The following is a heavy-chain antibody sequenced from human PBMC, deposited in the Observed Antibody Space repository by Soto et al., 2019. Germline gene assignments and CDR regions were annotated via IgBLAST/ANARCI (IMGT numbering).Heavy chain of an antibody. J-gene: IGHJ5*02. CDR3: VRDGSGNLYLNWFDP. D-gene: IGHD6-19*01. CDR2: ISGRSSSP. V-gene: IGHV3-48*02. Sequence: GGSLRLSCAASGFTFSSYAMSWVRQAPGKGLEWVSAISGRSSSPYYADSAKGRFTISRDNAENSLYLQMNSLRDEDTAVYYCVRDGSGNLYLNWFDPWGQGTLVTVSS. CDR1: GFTFSSYA.